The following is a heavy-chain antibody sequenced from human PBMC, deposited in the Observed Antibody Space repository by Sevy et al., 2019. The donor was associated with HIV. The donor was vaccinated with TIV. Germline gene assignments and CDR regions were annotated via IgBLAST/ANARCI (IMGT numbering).Heavy chain of an antibody. J-gene: IGHJ2*01. CDR2: VKQDGSEK. V-gene: IGHV3-7*01. CDR3: ARHDIGYKGNWYFDL. Sequence: GGSLRLSCAASGFTFSSYWMSWVRQAPGKGLDWVAIVKQDGSEKYYVDSGKGRFTISRDKAKNSLYLPMNCLRAEDTVGDYCARHDIGYKGNWYFDLWGRGTLVTVSS. D-gene: IGHD5-12*01. CDR1: GFTFSSYW.